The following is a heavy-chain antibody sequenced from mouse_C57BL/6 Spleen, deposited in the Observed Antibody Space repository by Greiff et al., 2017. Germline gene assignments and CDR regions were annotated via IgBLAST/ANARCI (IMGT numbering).Heavy chain of an antibody. CDR2: IYPGDGDT. Sequence: VQLQQSGPELVKPGASVKISCKASGYAFSSSWMNWVKQRPGKGLEWIGRIYPGDGDTNYNGKFKGKATLTADKSSSTAYMQLSSLTSEDSAVYFCARETGRGGFDVWGTGTTVTVSS. V-gene: IGHV1-82*01. CDR3: ARETGRGGFDV. D-gene: IGHD4-1*01. CDR1: GYAFSSSW. J-gene: IGHJ1*03.